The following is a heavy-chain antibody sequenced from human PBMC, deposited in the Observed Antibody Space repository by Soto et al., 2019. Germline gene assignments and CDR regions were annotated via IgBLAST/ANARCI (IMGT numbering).Heavy chain of an antibody. J-gene: IGHJ3*02. D-gene: IGHD6-6*01. CDR3: ARDHKLYSSSSFDAFDI. CDR1: GYTFTSYY. V-gene: IGHV1-46*03. CDR2: INPSGGST. Sequence: GASVKVSCKASGYTFTSYYMHWVRQAPGQGLEWMGIINPSGGSTSYAQKFQGRVTMTRDTSTSTVYMELSSLRSEDTAVYYCARDHKLYSSSSFDAFDIWGQGTMVTVSS.